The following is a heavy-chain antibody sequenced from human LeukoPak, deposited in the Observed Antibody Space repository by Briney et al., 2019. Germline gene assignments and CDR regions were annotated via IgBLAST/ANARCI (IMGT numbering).Heavy chain of an antibody. Sequence: PGGSLRLSCAASGFIFSNFAMHWVRQVPGKGLQWVAFMRYDGSKKYYAESVKGRFTISRDNSKNTLYLQMNSLRAEDTAIYYCAKDQQSISYSPWGQGTLVTVSS. D-gene: IGHD4-11*01. CDR3: AKDQQSISYSP. CDR1: GFIFSNFA. J-gene: IGHJ5*02. V-gene: IGHV3-30*02. CDR2: MRYDGSKK.